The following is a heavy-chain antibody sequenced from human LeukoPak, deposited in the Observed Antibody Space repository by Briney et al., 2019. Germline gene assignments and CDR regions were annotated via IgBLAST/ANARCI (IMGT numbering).Heavy chain of an antibody. Sequence: SETLSLTCTVSGGSVSSSNYYWGWIRQPPGKGLEWIGNVYYSGSTYYNPSLKSRLTISVDTSKNQFSLKLSSVTAADTAVYYCARPYYYDSRIDPWGQGILVTVSS. V-gene: IGHV4-39*01. CDR3: ARPYYYDSRIDP. D-gene: IGHD3-22*01. CDR1: GGSVSSSNYY. CDR2: VYYSGST. J-gene: IGHJ5*02.